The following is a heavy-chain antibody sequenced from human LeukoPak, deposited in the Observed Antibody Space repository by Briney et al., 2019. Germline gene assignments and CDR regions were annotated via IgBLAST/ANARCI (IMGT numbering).Heavy chain of an antibody. V-gene: IGHV4-59*11. Sequence: TSEAPSVTCTVSGDSISSHYWSWIRQTPGKGLEWIGYIYYSRSTNYNPHPQRRVTISVATSKNQFSLKLSSVTAADTAVYYCAREVLGGSYQPGAFDIWGQGTMVTVSS. D-gene: IGHD1-26*01. CDR1: GDSISSHY. CDR2: IYYSRST. J-gene: IGHJ3*02. CDR3: AREVLGGSYQPGAFDI.